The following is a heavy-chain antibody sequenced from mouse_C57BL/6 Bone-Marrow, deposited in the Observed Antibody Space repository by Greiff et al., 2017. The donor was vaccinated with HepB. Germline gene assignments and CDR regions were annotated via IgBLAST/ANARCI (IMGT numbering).Heavy chain of an antibody. CDR2: IYPGSGST. CDR3: ATRASSGYYFDY. D-gene: IGHD3-2*02. CDR1: GYTFTSYW. Sequence: VQLQQSGAELVKPGASVKMSCKASGYTFTSYWITWVKQRPGQGLEWLGDIYPGSGSTNYNEKFKSKATLTVDTSSSTAYMQLSSLTSEDSAVYYCATRASSGYYFDYWGQGTTLTVSS. V-gene: IGHV1-55*01. J-gene: IGHJ2*01.